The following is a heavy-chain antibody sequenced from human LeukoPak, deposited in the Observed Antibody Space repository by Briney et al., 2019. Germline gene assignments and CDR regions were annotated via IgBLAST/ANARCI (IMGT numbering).Heavy chain of an antibody. CDR2: MFYNGNT. CDR3: ARLTREDGVDV. V-gene: IGHV4-59*08. J-gene: IGHJ6*02. CDR1: GGSIKGYY. Sequence: PSETLSLTCNVSGGSIKGYYWTWIRQPPQKGLEWIGYMFYNGNTNYNPSLKSRATISVDTSQNQISLRLASVTAADTGTYHCARLTREDGVDVWGQGTTVTVSS.